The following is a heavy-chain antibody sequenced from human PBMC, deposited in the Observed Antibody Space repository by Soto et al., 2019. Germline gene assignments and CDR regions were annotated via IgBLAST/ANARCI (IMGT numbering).Heavy chain of an antibody. CDR2: INHSGST. D-gene: IGHD5-18*01. V-gene: IGHV4-34*01. CDR3: ARGVDTAMAFDY. CDR1: GGSFSGYY. J-gene: IGHJ4*02. Sequence: PSETLSLTCAVYGGSFSGYYWSWIRQPPGKGLEWIGEINHSGSTNYNPSLKSRVTISVDTSKNQFSLKLSSVTAADTAVYYCARGVDTAMAFDYWGQGTLVTAPQ.